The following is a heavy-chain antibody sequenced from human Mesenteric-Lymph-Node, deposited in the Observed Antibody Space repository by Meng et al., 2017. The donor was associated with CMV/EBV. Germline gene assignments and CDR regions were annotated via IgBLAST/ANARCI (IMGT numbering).Heavy chain of an antibody. V-gene: IGHV3-13*03. Sequence: GESLKISCAACGFTFSSHDMDWVRQATGKGLEWVSAIGTAGDTYYPGSVKGQFTISRENAKNSLYLQMNSLRAGDTAVYYCATSHVVVSDAGGDAFDIWGQGTTVTVSS. D-gene: IGHD2-2*01. CDR2: IGTAGDT. CDR3: ATSHVVVSDAGGDAFDI. J-gene: IGHJ3*02. CDR1: GFTFSSHD.